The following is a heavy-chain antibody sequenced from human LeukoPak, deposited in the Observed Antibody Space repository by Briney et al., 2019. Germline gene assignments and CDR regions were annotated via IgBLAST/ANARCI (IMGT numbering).Heavy chain of an antibody. CDR2: ISGSGGST. J-gene: IGHJ6*02. V-gene: IGHV3-23*01. D-gene: IGHD2-2*01. CDR1: GFTFSGYA. Sequence: PGGSLRLSCAASGFTFSGYAMSWVRQAPGKGLEWASAISGSGGSTYYADSVKGRFTISRDNSKNTLYLQMNSLRAEDTAVYYCANQRVCSGTSCYDYYYYGMDVWGQGTTVTVSS. CDR3: ANQRVCSGTSCYDYYYYGMDV.